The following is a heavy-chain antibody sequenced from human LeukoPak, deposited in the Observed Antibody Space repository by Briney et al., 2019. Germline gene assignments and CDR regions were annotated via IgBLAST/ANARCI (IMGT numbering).Heavy chain of an antibody. CDR1: GFTFSSYE. CDR2: ISSSGSTI. V-gene: IGHV3-48*03. D-gene: IGHD2/OR15-2a*01. Sequence: GGSLRLSCAASGFTFSSYEMNWVRQAPGKGLEWVSYISSSGSTIYYADSVKGRFTISRDNAKNSLYLQMNSLRAEDTAVYYCAREGGLENKYYYYYYMDVWGKGTTVTVSS. CDR3: AREGGLENKYYYYYYMDV. J-gene: IGHJ6*03.